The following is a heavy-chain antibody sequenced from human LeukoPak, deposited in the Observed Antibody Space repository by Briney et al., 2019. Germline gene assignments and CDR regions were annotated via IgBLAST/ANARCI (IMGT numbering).Heavy chain of an antibody. Sequence: ASETLSLTCTVSGGSISSTNYYWGWIRQPPGKGLEWIGEINHSGSTNYNPSLKSRVTISVDTSKNQFSLKLSSVTAADTAVYYCARRLWFRRVYYYMDVWGKGTTVTISS. J-gene: IGHJ6*03. CDR1: GGSISSTNYY. CDR2: INHSGST. D-gene: IGHD2-21*01. V-gene: IGHV4-39*07. CDR3: ARRLWFRRVYYYMDV.